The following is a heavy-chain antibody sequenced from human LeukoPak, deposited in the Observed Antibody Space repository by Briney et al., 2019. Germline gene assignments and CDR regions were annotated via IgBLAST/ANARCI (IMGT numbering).Heavy chain of an antibody. Sequence: SETLSLTCTVSGGSISSYYWSWIRQPPGKGLEWIGYIYYSGSTNYNPSLKSRVTISVDTSKNQFSLKLSSVTAADTAVYYCARVHIVRGAFDIWGQGTMVTVSS. D-gene: IGHD1-26*01. CDR1: GGSISSYY. V-gene: IGHV4-59*12. CDR2: IYYSGST. J-gene: IGHJ3*02. CDR3: ARVHIVRGAFDI.